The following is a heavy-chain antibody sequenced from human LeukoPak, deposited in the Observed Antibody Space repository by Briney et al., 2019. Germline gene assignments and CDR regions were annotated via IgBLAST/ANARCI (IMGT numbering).Heavy chain of an antibody. V-gene: IGHV3-21*01. CDR3: ARSFYDDSGYPNFDY. D-gene: IGHD3-22*01. CDR1: GYTFTSYS. CDR2: ISSGSSYI. J-gene: IGHJ4*02. Sequence: PGGSLRLSCAASGYTFTSYSMNWVRQAPGKGLEWVSFISSGSSYIYYADLVKGRFTISRDNAKKSLYLQMNSLRAEDTAVYFCARSFYDDSGYPNFDYWGQGTLVTVSS.